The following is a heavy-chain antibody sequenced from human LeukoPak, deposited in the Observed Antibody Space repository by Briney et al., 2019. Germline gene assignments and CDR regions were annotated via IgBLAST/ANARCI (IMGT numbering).Heavy chain of an antibody. CDR2: ISAYNGNT. V-gene: IGHV1-18*01. Sequence: ASVKVSCKASGYTFTSYGISWVRQAPGQGLEWMGWISAYNGNTNYAQKPQGRVTMTTDTSTSTAYMELRSLRSEDTAVYYCARHLAAAGTRGKEYYFDYWGQGTLVTVSS. CDR3: ARHLAAAGTRGKEYYFDY. J-gene: IGHJ4*02. D-gene: IGHD6-13*01. CDR1: GYTFTSYG.